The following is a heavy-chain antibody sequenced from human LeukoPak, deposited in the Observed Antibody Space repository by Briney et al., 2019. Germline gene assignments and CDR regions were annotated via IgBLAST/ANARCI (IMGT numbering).Heavy chain of an antibody. CDR3: AADHGNPFDY. CDR1: GYTFTSYA. V-gene: IGHV1-3*01. D-gene: IGHD1-1*01. Sequence: ASVKVSCKASGYTFTSYAMHWVRQAPGQRLEWMGWINAGNGNTKYPQKFQGRVTITRDTSASTAYMELSSLRSEDTAVYYCAADHGNPFDYWGQGTLVTVSS. J-gene: IGHJ4*02. CDR2: INAGNGNT.